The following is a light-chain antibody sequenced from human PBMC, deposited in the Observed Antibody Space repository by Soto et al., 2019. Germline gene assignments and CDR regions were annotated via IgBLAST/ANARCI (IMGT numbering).Light chain of an antibody. Sequence: QSVLTQPASVSGSPGQSITISCSGTNYNYVSWYQHHPGKAPKLIIYDVSNRPSGVSDRFSASKSGNTASLTISGLQAEDEADYYCSSFRNAFVVFGGGTKVTVL. CDR3: SSFRNAFVV. V-gene: IGLV2-14*03. J-gene: IGLJ2*01. CDR2: DVS. CDR1: NYNY.